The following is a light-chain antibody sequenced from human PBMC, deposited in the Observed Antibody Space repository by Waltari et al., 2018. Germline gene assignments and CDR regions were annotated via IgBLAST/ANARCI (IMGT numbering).Light chain of an antibody. Sequence: QSALTQPASLSGYPGQSITISCTGSSSDVGGNNFLSWYQQHPGKPPKLIIYDYTNPPSGVSDRFSGSMSANTASLTISGLLADDEALYFCSSSSTTGTLVLFGGGTKLTVL. CDR1: SSDVGGNNF. V-gene: IGLV2-14*03. CDR2: DYT. J-gene: IGLJ2*01. CDR3: SSSSTTGTLVL.